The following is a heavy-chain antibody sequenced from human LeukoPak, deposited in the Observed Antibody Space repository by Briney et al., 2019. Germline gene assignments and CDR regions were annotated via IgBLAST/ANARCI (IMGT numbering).Heavy chain of an antibody. V-gene: IGHV3-30*04. CDR3: ARIITLHYYDSSGYSSPFDY. Sequence: GGSLRLSCAASGFTFSSYTMYWVRQTPGKGLEWVAVISYDGSNQYYADSAKGRFTISRDNSKNTLYLEVNSLRAEDTAIYYCARIITLHYYDSSGYSSPFDYWGQGTLVTVSS. CDR1: GFTFSSYT. J-gene: IGHJ4*02. D-gene: IGHD3-22*01. CDR2: ISYDGSNQ.